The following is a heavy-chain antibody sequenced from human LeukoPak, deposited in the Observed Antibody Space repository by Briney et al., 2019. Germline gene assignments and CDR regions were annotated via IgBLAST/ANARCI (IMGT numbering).Heavy chain of an antibody. Sequence: GGSLRLSCAASGFTFSSYSMNWVRQAPGKGLEWVSSISSSSSYIYYADSVKGRFTISRDNAKNSLYLQMNSLRAEDTAVYYCAKGHCISTTCYVYYFDYWGQGTLVTVSS. D-gene: IGHD2-2*01. CDR3: AKGHCISTTCYVYYFDY. CDR1: GFTFSSYS. CDR2: ISSSSSYI. J-gene: IGHJ4*02. V-gene: IGHV3-21*04.